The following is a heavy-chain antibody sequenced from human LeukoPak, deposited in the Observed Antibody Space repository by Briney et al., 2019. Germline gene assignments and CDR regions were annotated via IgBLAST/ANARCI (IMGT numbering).Heavy chain of an antibody. Sequence: GGSLRLSCAASGFTFSTYGMHWVRQAPGKGLEWVAVISYDGSNKYYADSVKGRFTISRDNSKNTLYLQMNSLRAEDTAVYYCAKGGGNSEYYYYYMDVWGKGTTVTISS. V-gene: IGHV3-30*18. CDR1: GFTFSTYG. J-gene: IGHJ6*03. CDR3: AKGGGNSEYYYYYMDV. D-gene: IGHD4-23*01. CDR2: ISYDGSNK.